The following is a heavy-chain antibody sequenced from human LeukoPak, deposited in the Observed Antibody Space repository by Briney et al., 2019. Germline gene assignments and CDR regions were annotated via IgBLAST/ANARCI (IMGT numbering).Heavy chain of an antibody. CDR1: GYTFTGYY. CDR2: INPNSGGT. J-gene: IGHJ4*02. D-gene: IGHD3-3*01. Sequence: ASVKVSCKASGYTFTGYYMHWVRQAPGQGLEWMGWINPNSGGTNYAQKFQGRVTMTRDTSIGTAYMELSRLRSDDTAVYYCARDHRFLEWLCLFDYWGQGTLVTVSS. V-gene: IGHV1-2*02. CDR3: ARDHRFLEWLCLFDY.